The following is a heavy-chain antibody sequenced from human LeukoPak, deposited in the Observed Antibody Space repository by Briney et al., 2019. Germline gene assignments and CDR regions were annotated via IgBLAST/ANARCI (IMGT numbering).Heavy chain of an antibody. CDR2: MSYSGST. CDR1: GGSFSGYY. J-gene: IGHJ4*02. CDR3: ARDSALAQAVMFDY. Sequence: PSETLSLTCAVYGGSFSGYYWGWIRQPPGKGLEWIGSMSYSGSTYYNPSLKSRVTISEDTSKNQFSLKLNSVTAADSAVYYCARDSALAQAVMFDYWGQGTLVTVSS. D-gene: IGHD6-19*01. V-gene: IGHV4-34*01.